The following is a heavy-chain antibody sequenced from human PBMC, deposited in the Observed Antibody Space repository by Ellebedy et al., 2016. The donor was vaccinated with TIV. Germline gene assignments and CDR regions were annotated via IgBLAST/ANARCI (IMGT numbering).Heavy chain of an antibody. CDR2: IWADGTNK. J-gene: IGHJ4*02. Sequence: GESLKISXAASGFPFSSFGMHWVRQAPGKGLEWVALIWADGTNKYYTDSVKGRFTVSRDNSKNTLYLQMNSLRAEDTAVYYCAREMATSWSASLDYWGQGTLVTVSS. CDR1: GFPFSSFG. D-gene: IGHD2-2*01. CDR3: AREMATSWSASLDY. V-gene: IGHV3-33*01.